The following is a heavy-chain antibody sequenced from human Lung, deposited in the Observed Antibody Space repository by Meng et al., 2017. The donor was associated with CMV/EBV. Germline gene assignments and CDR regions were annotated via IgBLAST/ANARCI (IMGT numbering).Heavy chain of an antibody. CDR3: ASFKHQLVGGIYWYLDL. Sequence: GESLKISCSGSGFIVNSNDMTWVRQAPGKGPEWVSGIFGGGKTYYADSVQGRFTISRDNSKNTLYLQMNALTAEDSALYYCASFKHQLVGGIYWYLDLWGPGTLVXVSS. CDR1: GFIVNSND. V-gene: IGHV3-66*02. J-gene: IGHJ2*01. CDR2: IFGGGKT. D-gene: IGHD3-16*01.